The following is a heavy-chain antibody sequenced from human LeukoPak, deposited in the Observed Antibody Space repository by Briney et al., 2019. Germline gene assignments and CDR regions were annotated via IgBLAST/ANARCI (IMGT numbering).Heavy chain of an antibody. CDR2: ISAYNVNT. CDR1: GYIFTTYG. CDR3: ARWPTNYYDSSGYPQILAFDI. J-gene: IGHJ3*02. D-gene: IGHD3-22*01. V-gene: IGHV1-18*01. Sequence: ASVTVSCKASGYIFTTYGFSWVRQAPGQGLEWMGWISAYNVNTNYAQKFQGRVTITADESTSTAYMELSSLRSEDTAVYYCARWPTNYYDSSGYPQILAFDIWGQGTMVTVSS.